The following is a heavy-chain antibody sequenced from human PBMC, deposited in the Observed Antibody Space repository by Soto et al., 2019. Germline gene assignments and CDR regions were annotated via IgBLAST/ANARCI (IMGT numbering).Heavy chain of an antibody. D-gene: IGHD2-8*01. J-gene: IGHJ4*02. Sequence: QVQLQESGPGLVKPSQTLSLTCTVSGGSISSGGYYWSWIRQHPGKGLEWIGYNYYSGSTYYNPSLKSRVTIAVDTSKNQFSLKLSSVTAADTVVYYCARVTDIVLMVPYYYFDYWGQGTLVTVSS. CDR2: NYYSGST. V-gene: IGHV4-31*03. CDR3: ARVTDIVLMVPYYYFDY. CDR1: GGSISSGGYY.